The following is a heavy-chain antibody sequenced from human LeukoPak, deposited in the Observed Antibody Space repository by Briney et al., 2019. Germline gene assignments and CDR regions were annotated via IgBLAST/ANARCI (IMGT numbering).Heavy chain of an antibody. CDR1: GDSVSNGNYS. V-gene: IGHV4-61*02. D-gene: IGHD2-15*01. Sequence: SQTLSLTCSVSGDSVSNGNYSWTWLRLPAGKGLECLGRIYISGATNYNPSLKSRITISLDRSKNQFSLELASVTAADTAVYYCARLVDYSDFDYWGQGTLVTVSS. CDR2: IYISGAT. J-gene: IGHJ4*02. CDR3: ARLVDYSDFDY.